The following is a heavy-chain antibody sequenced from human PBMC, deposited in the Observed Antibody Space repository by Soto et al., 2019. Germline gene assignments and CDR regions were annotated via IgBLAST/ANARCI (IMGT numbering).Heavy chain of an antibody. D-gene: IGHD1-1*01. CDR1: VASISVFY. CDR3: VRDGTKTLRDWFDP. V-gene: IGHV4-4*07. CDR2: IYATGTT. Sequence: PSETLSLTCTVSVASISVFYWSWIRKSAGKGLEWIGRIYATGTTDYNPSLKSRVMMSVDTSKKQFSLKLRSVTAADTAVYYCVRDGTKTLRDWFDPWGQGISVTVSS. J-gene: IGHJ5*02.